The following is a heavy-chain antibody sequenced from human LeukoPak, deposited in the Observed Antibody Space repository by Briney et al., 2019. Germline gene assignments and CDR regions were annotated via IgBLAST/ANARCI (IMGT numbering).Heavy chain of an antibody. Sequence: GGSLRLSCAASGFTFSNFGMSWVRQAPGKGLEWVSAISGSGGSTYYADSVKGRFTFSRDNSKNTLYLQMNSLRVEDTAVYYCAKDGGYEKGFDYWGQGTLVTVSS. V-gene: IGHV3-23*01. CDR3: AKDGGYEKGFDY. CDR1: GFTFSNFG. CDR2: ISGSGGST. J-gene: IGHJ4*02. D-gene: IGHD2-2*01.